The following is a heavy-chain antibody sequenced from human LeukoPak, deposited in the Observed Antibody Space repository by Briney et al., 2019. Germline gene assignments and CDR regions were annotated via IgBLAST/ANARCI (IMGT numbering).Heavy chain of an antibody. CDR3: ARDRSAILTGLIDY. J-gene: IGHJ4*02. V-gene: IGHV3-21*01. Sequence: GGSLRLSCAASGFTFSSYEMNWVRQAPGKGLEWVSSISSSSSYIYYADSVKGRFTISRDNAKNSLYLQMNSLRAEDTAVYYCARDRSAILTGLIDYWGQGTLVTVSS. CDR1: GFTFSSYE. D-gene: IGHD3-9*01. CDR2: ISSSSSYI.